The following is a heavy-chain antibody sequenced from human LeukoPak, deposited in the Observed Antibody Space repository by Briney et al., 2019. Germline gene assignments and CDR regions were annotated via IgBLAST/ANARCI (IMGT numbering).Heavy chain of an antibody. CDR1: GYNFTSYW. CDR3: ARSGLPETNWYFDL. D-gene: IGHD1-1*01. CDR2: IYPGDSNT. V-gene: IGHV5-51*01. Sequence: GESLKISCKGSGYNFTSYWIGWVRQMPGKGLEWMGIIYPGDSNTKYSPSFQGQVTISADKSISTAYLQWSSLKASDTAMYYCARSGLPETNWYFDLWGRGTLVTVSS. J-gene: IGHJ2*01.